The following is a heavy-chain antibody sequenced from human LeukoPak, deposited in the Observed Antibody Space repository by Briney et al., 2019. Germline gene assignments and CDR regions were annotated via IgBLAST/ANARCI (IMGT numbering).Heavy chain of an antibody. J-gene: IGHJ5*02. CDR2: IYYSGST. V-gene: IGHV4-30-4*02. Sequence: EASETLSLTCTVSGGSISSGDYYWSWIRQPPGKGLECIGYIYYSGSTYYNPSLKSRVTISVDTSKKQFSLKRSSVTAADTAVYYCARDIRYGSGSYRWFDPWGQGTLVTVSS. CDR3: ARDIRYGSGSYRWFDP. D-gene: IGHD3-10*01. CDR1: GGSISSGDYY.